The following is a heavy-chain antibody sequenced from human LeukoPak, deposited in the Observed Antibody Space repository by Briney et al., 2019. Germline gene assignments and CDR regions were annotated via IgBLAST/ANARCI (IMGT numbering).Heavy chain of an antibody. CDR3: AKDIAVTTDY. V-gene: IGHV3-23*01. CDR1: GFTFSSYA. Sequence: GGSLRLSCAASGFTFSSYAMNWVRQAPGKGLEWVSGISGGGGGTFYADSVKGRFTISRDNSKNTLYLQMNSLSAEDTAVYYCAKDIAVTTDYWGQGTLVTVSS. CDR2: ISGGGGGT. D-gene: IGHD4-17*01. J-gene: IGHJ4*02.